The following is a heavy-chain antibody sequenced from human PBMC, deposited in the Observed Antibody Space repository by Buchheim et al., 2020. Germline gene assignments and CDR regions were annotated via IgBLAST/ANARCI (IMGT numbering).Heavy chain of an antibody. CDR3: ARSRIAVAGTLDY. J-gene: IGHJ4*02. CDR1: GGTFSSYA. V-gene: IGHV1-69*04. Sequence: QVQLVQSGAEVKKPGSSVKVSCKASGGTFSSYAISWVRQAPGQGLEWMGRIIPILGIANYAQQFQGRVTITADKSTSTAYMELSSLRAEDTAVYYWARSRIAVAGTLDYWGQGTL. D-gene: IGHD6-19*01. CDR2: IIPILGIA.